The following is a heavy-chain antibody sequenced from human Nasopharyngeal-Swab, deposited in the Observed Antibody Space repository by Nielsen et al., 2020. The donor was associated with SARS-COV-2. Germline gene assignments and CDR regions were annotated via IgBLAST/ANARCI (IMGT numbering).Heavy chain of an antibody. D-gene: IGHD2-15*01. J-gene: IGHJ4*02. CDR1: GFTFSTCI. V-gene: IGHV3-64D*06. CDR3: VREGYSSGRAPALDH. CDR2: INLDSIG. Sequence: GGSLRLSCSASGFTFSTCIMHWVRQATGKGLEYVSVINLDSIGDYAASVKGRFTISRDNFRNTVYLEMSSLRPEDTAVYYCVREGYSSGRAPALDHWGQGTLVTVSS.